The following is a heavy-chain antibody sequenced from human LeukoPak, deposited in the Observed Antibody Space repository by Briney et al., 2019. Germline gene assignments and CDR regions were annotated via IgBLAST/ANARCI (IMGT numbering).Heavy chain of an antibody. D-gene: IGHD3-10*01. V-gene: IGHV3-23*01. CDR1: GFTFSSYA. Sequence: PGGSLRLSCAASGFTFSSYAMGWVRQPPGKGLEWVSAISGSGISTYYADSVKGRFTISRDNSKNTLYLQMNSLRAEDTAVYYCAPRPYGSGSSHFDYWGQGTLVTVSS. J-gene: IGHJ4*02. CDR3: APRPYGSGSSHFDY. CDR2: ISGSGIST.